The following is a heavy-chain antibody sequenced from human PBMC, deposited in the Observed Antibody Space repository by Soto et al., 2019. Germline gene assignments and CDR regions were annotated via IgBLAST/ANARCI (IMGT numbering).Heavy chain of an antibody. D-gene: IGHD3-10*01. V-gene: IGHV3-53*01. Sequence: DVHLVESGGGLVQPGESLRLSCAVSGFTVSSNYMTWVRQAPGKGLEWVSVSYSGGNTYYADSVKGRFTLSRDNFRNTLYLQMNRLRAEDTAVYYCAKGYGAGSYFCDSWGQGTLVTVSS. CDR2: SYSGGNT. CDR1: GFTVSSNY. CDR3: AKGYGAGSYFCDS. J-gene: IGHJ5*01.